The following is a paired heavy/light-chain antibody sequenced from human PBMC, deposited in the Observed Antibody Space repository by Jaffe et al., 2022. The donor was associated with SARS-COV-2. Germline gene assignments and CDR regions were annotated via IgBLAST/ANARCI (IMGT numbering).Heavy chain of an antibody. CDR3: ARSFRRSMWNRGNSWFDL. J-gene: IGHJ5*02. D-gene: IGHD1-1*01. Sequence: QLQLQESGPGLVKPSETLSLTCAVSGGSINTGNAYWGWVRQPPGKGLEWIGTLHYSGRTNYNPSLRDRATLSVHTSKNQFSLQLSTVTASDTAVYYCARSFRRSMWNRGNSWFDLWGQGTLVTVSS. CDR1: GGSINTGNAY. V-gene: IGHV4-39*01. CDR2: LHYSGRT.
Light chain of an antibody. CDR2: NNN. CDR3: QSYDSSLSGYV. Sequence: QSVLTQPPSVSGAPGQRVTISCTGSSSNIGADFDVQWYQQVPRRAPKLLIYNNNDRPSGVPERFSGSKSGTSASLAISGLQAEDEADYYCQSYDSSLSGYVFGTGTKVIVL. J-gene: IGLJ1*01. CDR1: SSNIGADFD. V-gene: IGLV1-40*01.